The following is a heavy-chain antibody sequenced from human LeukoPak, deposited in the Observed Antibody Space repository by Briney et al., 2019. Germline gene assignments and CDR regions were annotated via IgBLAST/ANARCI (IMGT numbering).Heavy chain of an antibody. CDR1: GASISSYY. Sequence: SETLSVTCKVSGASISSYYWSWIRQPAGKGLEWIGRIYDSGNTNYNPSLKSRVTISVDTSKNEFSLKLNSVTAADTALYYCAREGTVRWFDPWGQGTLVTVYS. CDR3: AREGTVRWFDP. V-gene: IGHV4-4*07. D-gene: IGHD1-14*01. CDR2: IYDSGNT. J-gene: IGHJ5*02.